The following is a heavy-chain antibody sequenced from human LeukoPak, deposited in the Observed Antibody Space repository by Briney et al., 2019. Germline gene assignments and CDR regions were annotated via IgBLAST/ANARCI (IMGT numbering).Heavy chain of an antibody. CDR3: VKVAKFYYGSESYYFFEH. CDR1: GFTFSSYW. CDR2: IKSDGSST. Sequence: GGSLRLSCAASGFTFSSYWMHWVRQAPGKGLVWVSRIKSDGSSTSYADSVKGRFTISRDNAKNSLYLQMNSLRVEDTAIYYCVKVAKFYYGSESYYFFEHWGQGTPVTASS. J-gene: IGHJ4*02. V-gene: IGHV3-74*01. D-gene: IGHD3-10*01.